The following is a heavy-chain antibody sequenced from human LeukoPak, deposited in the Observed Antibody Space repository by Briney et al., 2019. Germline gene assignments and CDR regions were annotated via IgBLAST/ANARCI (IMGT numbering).Heavy chain of an antibody. Sequence: GGSLRLSCAASGFTFSSYGMHWVRQAPGKGLEWVAVIWYDGSNKYYADSVKGRFTISRDNSKNTLYLQMNSLRAEDTAVYYCAKDLDSGSYYYYYGMDVWGQGTTVTVS. CDR2: IWYDGSNK. J-gene: IGHJ6*02. V-gene: IGHV3-30*02. D-gene: IGHD1-26*01. CDR3: AKDLDSGSYYYYYGMDV. CDR1: GFTFSSYG.